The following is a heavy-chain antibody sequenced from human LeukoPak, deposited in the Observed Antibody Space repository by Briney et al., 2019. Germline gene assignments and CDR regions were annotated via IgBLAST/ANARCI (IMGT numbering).Heavy chain of an antibody. V-gene: IGHV1-2*02. D-gene: IGHD1-14*01. CDR3: TRVRPEPY. CDR2: INPNNGGT. J-gene: IGHJ4*02. Sequence: ASVKVSCKASGYTFTGNYIHWVRQAPGQGREWMGWINPNNGGTNYAQKFQGRVTMTSDTSISSAYMELSRLTSDDTAVYYCTRVRPEPYWGQGTLVTVSS. CDR1: GYTFTGNY.